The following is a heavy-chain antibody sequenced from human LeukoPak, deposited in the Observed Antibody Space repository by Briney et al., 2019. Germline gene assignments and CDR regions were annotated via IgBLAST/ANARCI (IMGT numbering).Heavy chain of an antibody. CDR1: GFTFSSYS. J-gene: IGHJ5*02. CDR2: ISSSSSYI. V-gene: IGHV3-21*01. Sequence: GGSLRLSCAASGFTFSSYSMNWVRQAPGKGLEWVSSISSSSSYIYYADSVKGRFTISRDNAKNSLYLQMNSLRAEDTAVYYCASDVSHSSSWYDNWFDPWGQGTLVTVSS. D-gene: IGHD6-13*01. CDR3: ASDVSHSSSWYDNWFDP.